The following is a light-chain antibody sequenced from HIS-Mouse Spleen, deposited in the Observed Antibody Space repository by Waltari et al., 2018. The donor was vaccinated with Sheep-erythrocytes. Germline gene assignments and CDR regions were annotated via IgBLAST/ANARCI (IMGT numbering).Light chain of an antibody. Sequence: QSALTQPRSVSGSPGQSVTISCTGTSSDVVGYNYVSWYQQHPGKAPKLMIYDVSKRPSGVPDRFSGSKSGNTSSLTISVLQAEDEADYYCCSYAGSYNHVFATGTKVTVL. CDR3: CSYAGSYNHV. CDR1: SSDVVGYNY. CDR2: DVS. V-gene: IGLV2-11*01. J-gene: IGLJ1*01.